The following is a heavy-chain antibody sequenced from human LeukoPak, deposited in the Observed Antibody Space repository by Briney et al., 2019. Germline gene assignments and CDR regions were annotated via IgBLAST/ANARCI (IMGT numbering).Heavy chain of an antibody. D-gene: IGHD3-22*01. CDR2: INWNGGST. CDR1: GFTFDDYG. J-gene: IGHJ4*02. Sequence: PGGSLRLSCAASGFTFDDYGMSWVRQAPGKGLEWVSGINWNGGSTGYADSVKGRFTTSRDNAKNSLYLQMNSLRAEDTALYYCAREVGDYYDSSGYYYIDYWGQGTLVTVSS. CDR3: AREVGDYYDSSGYYYIDY. V-gene: IGHV3-20*04.